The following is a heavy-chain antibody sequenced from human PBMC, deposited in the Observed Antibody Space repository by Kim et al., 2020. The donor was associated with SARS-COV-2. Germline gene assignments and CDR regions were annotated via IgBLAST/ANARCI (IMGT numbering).Heavy chain of an antibody. CDR1: GFTFSNYD. V-gene: IGHV3-13*04. J-gene: IGHJ6*02. CDR3: ARGYGDYPFPSYGMDV. D-gene: IGHD4-17*01. Sequence: GGSLRLSCAASGFTFSNYDIHWVRQATGKGLEWVSAICSAGDTYYPGSLKGRFSISRENAKNSLYLQMNSLRAGDTAVYYCARGYGDYPFPSYGMDVWGQGTTVTVSS. CDR2: ICSAGDT.